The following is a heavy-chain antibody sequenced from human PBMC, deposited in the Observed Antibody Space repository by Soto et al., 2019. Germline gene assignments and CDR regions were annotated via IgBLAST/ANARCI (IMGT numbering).Heavy chain of an antibody. D-gene: IGHD3-3*01. V-gene: IGHV1-18*01. CDR1: GYTFTSYG. CDR3: ARAETYYDFWSGPEYYFAY. J-gene: IGHJ4*02. CDR2: ISAYNGNT. Sequence: ASVKVSCKASGYTFTSYGISWVRQAPGQGLEWMGWISAYNGNTNYAQKLQGRVTMTTDTSTSTAYMELRSLRSDDTAVYYCARAETYYDFWSGPEYYFAYWGQGTLVTVSS.